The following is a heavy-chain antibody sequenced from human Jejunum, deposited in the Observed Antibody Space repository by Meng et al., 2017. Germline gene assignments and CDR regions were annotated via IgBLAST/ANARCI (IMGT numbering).Heavy chain of an antibody. D-gene: IGHD1-1*01. Sequence: GGSLRLSCKASGGTFNSDTIIWVRQAPGQGLEWVGRIIPDLDFPNYAQNLQGRVTITADTSTNTVYMDLIGLRSEDTAIYYCARHGTSGGADSWGQGTLVTVSS. CDR2: IIPDLDFP. CDR3: ARHGTSGGADS. J-gene: IGHJ4*02. CDR1: GGTFNSDT. V-gene: IGHV1-69*02.